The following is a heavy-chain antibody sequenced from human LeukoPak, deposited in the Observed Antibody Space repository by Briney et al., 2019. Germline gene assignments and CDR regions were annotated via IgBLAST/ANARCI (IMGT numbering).Heavy chain of an antibody. J-gene: IGHJ3*02. CDR2: IKQDGSEK. Sequence: GGSLRLSCVASGFTINSYWSNWVRQAPGKGLEWVANIKQDGSEKYYVDSVKGRFTISRDNAKNSLYLQMNSLRAEDTAVYYCAKPITISGATNAFDIWGQGTVVTVSS. CDR3: AKPITISGATNAFDI. CDR1: GFTINSYW. D-gene: IGHD3-3*01. V-gene: IGHV3-7*01.